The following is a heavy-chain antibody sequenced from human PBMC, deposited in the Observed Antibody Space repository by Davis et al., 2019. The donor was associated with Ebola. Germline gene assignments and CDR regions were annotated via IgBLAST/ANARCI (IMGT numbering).Heavy chain of an antibody. J-gene: IGHJ6*02. Sequence: ASVKVSCKASGYTFTSYGISWVRQAPGQGLEWMGWISAYNGNTNYAQKLQGRVTMTTDTSTSPAYMELRSLRSDDTAVYYCARSITIFGVVMYAPYDMDVWGQGTTVTVSS. CDR3: ARSITIFGVVMYAPYDMDV. CDR2: ISAYNGNT. V-gene: IGHV1-18*04. D-gene: IGHD3-3*01. CDR1: GYTFTSYG.